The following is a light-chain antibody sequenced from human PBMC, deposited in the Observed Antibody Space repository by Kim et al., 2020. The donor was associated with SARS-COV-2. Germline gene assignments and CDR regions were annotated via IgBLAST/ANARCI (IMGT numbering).Light chain of an antibody. J-gene: IGLJ2*01. CDR2: YDS. CDR1: NIGSKS. V-gene: IGLV3-21*04. CDR3: QVWDSSSDHPV. Sequence: APEKTPMIIGRGNNIGSKSVHWYQQKPGQAPVLVIYYDSDRPSGIPERFSGSNSGNTATLTISRVEAGDEADYYCQVWDSSSDHPVFGGGTQLTVL.